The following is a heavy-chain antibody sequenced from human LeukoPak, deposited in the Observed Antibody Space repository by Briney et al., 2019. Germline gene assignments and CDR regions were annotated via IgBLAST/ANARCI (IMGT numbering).Heavy chain of an antibody. J-gene: IGHJ5*02. CDR1: GFPFSDYY. CDR3: ARSRDGYNGLFDP. CDR2: ISHTSRTI. V-gene: IGHV3-11*01. Sequence: PGGSLRLSCAASGFPFSDYYMSWIRQAPGKGLEWISYISHTSRTIYYADSVKGRFTISRDNSKNTLYLQMNSLRADDTAVYYCARSRDGYNGLFDPWGQGTLVTVSS. D-gene: IGHD5-24*01.